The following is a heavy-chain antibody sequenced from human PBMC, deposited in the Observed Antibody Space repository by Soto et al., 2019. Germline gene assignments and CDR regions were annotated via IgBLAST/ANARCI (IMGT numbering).Heavy chain of an antibody. J-gene: IGHJ6*03. CDR2: ITETSLYI. CDR1: GFTFSSYA. Sequence: EVPLVESGGGLVKPGGSLRLSCAASGFTFSSYAMSWVRQAPGKGLEWVSSITETSLYIYYAGSVKGRFTISRDNARNSLFLEWNSLRAEDTVVYYWARAVCSGYGCYLRSAHMDVW. CDR3: ARAVCSGYGCYLRSAHMDV. D-gene: IGHD3-3*01. V-gene: IGHV3-21*01.